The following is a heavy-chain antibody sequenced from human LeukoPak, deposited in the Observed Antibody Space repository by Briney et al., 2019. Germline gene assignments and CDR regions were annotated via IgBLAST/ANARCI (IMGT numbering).Heavy chain of an antibody. Sequence: GGSLRLSCVVSGFTVSGNYMNWVRQAPGKGLEWVSLIYGGGSTYYADSVKGRFTISRDNSKNTLYLQMNSLRAEDTAVYYCARRGDGGRSFDYWGQGTLVTVSS. V-gene: IGHV3-53*01. CDR3: ARRGDGGRSFDY. CDR1: GFTVSGNY. J-gene: IGHJ4*02. CDR2: IYGGGST. D-gene: IGHD4-23*01.